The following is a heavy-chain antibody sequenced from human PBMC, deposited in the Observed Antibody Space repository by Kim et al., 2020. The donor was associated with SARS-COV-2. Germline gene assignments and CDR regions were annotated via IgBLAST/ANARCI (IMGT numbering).Heavy chain of an antibody. CDR3: ARISGSWSFYYYYMDV. Sequence: SETLSLTCTVSGGSISSSYWSWIRQPPGKGLEWIAYLYYSGITNYNPSLKNRVTISVDTSENQFSLKLSSVTAADTAVYYWARISGSWSFYYYYMDVRGKRDHGHRLL. CDR1: GGSISSSY. V-gene: IGHV4-59*08. CDR2: LYYSGIT. J-gene: IGHJ6*03. D-gene: IGHD6-13*01.